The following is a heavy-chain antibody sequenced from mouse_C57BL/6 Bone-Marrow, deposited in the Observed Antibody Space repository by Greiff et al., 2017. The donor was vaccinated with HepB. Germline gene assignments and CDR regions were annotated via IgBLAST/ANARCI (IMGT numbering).Heavy chain of an antibody. Sequence: QVQLQQSGPGLVAPSQSLSITCTVSGFSLTSYGVHWVRQPPGKGLEWLVVIWSDGSTTYNSALKSRLSISKDNSKSQVFLKMNSLQTDDTAMYYCARHVWLLSLNYYAMDYWGQGTSVTVSS. CDR3: ARHVWLLSLNYYAMDY. J-gene: IGHJ4*01. CDR2: IWSDGST. V-gene: IGHV2-6-1*01. CDR1: GFSLTSYG. D-gene: IGHD2-3*01.